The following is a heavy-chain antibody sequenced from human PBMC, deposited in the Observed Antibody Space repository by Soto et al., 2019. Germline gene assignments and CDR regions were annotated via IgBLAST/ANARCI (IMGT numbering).Heavy chain of an antibody. CDR1: GFSLSTSGVG. CDR3: ARRGRLELRGIYGMDV. J-gene: IGHJ6*02. D-gene: IGHD1-7*01. CDR2: IYWNDDK. Sequence: QITLKESGPTLVKPTQTLTLTCTFSGFSLSTSGVGVGWIRQPPGKALEWLALIYWNDDKRYSPSLKSRLTITKDTSKNQVVLTMTNMDPVDTATYYCARRGRLELRGIYGMDVWGQGTTVTVSS. V-gene: IGHV2-5*01.